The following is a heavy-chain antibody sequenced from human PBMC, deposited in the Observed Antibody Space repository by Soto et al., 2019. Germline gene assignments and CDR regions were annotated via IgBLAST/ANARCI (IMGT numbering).Heavy chain of an antibody. J-gene: IGHJ5*02. D-gene: IGHD2-15*01. V-gene: IGHV4-39*01. CDR1: GGSISSSSYY. CDR2: IYYSGST. Sequence: LPETLSLTCTVSGGSISSSSYYWGWIRQPPGKGLEWIGSIYYSGSTYYNPSLKSRVTISVDTSKNQFSLKLSSVTAADTAVYYCARPLGYCSGGSCYSSRVGWFDPWGQGTLVTVSS. CDR3: ARPLGYCSGGSCYSSRVGWFDP.